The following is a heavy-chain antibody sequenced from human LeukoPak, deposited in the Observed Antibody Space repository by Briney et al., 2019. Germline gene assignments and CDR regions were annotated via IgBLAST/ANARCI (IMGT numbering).Heavy chain of an antibody. CDR3: ARVQYYDILTGYYPFDY. V-gene: IGHV1-69*13. J-gene: IGHJ4*02. CDR2: IIPIFGTA. CDR1: GYTFTSYG. Sequence: WASVKVSCKAAGYTFTSYGISGVRQAPGQGLEWMGGIIPIFGTANYAQKFQGRVTITADESTSTAYMELSSLRSEDTAVYYCARVQYYDILTGYYPFDYWGQGTLVTVSS. D-gene: IGHD3-9*01.